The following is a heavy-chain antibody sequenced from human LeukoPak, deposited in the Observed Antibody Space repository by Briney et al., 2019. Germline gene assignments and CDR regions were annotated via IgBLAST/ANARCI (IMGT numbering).Heavy chain of an antibody. CDR3: ARDRGYGGSFDY. CDR2: IYYSGST. Sequence: SETLSLTCTVSGGSISTYYWSWIRQPPGKGLEWIGYIYYSGSTNYNPPLKSRVTISGDTSKNQFSLKLSSVTAADTAVYYCARDRGYGGSFDYWGQGTLVTVSP. J-gene: IGHJ4*02. V-gene: IGHV4-59*01. CDR1: GGSISTYY. D-gene: IGHD1-26*01.